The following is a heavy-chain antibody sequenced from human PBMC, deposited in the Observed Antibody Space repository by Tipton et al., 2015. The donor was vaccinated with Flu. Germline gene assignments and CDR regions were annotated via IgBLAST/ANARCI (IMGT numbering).Heavy chain of an antibody. CDR1: GGSISSGSYY. J-gene: IGHJ3*02. Sequence: LRLSCTVSGGSISSGSYYWSWIRQPAGKGLEWIGRIYTSGSTNYNPSLKSRVTISVDTSKNQFSLKLSSVTAADTAVYYCAREQSGYEVAFDIWGQGTMATVSS. CDR3: AREQSGYEVAFDI. D-gene: IGHD5-12*01. V-gene: IGHV4-61*02. CDR2: IYTSGST.